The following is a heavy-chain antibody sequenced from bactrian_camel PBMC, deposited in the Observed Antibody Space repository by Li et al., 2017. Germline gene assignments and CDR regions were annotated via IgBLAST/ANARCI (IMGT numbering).Heavy chain of an antibody. V-gene: IGHV3S55*01. J-gene: IGHJ6*01. D-gene: IGHD2*01. Sequence: HVQLVESGGGSVQAGGSLRLSCVGSGFTRNFRYYCVGWFRQAPGKEREGVASIGSGGTITYADFVKGRFTLSKDNAKNTLYLQMNSLKPEDTAMYYCAARGPYCYTKLSVRDFTYWGQGTQVTVS. CDR1: GFTRNFRYYC. CDR2: IGSGGTI. CDR3: AARGPYCYTKLSVRDFTY.